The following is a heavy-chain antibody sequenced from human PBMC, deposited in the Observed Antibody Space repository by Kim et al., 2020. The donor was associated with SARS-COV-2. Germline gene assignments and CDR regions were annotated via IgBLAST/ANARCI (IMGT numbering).Heavy chain of an antibody. CDR2: IYYSGST. D-gene: IGHD3-3*01. V-gene: IGHV4-31*03. J-gene: IGHJ5*02. CDR1: GGSISSGGYY. Sequence: SETLSLTCTVSGGSISSGGYYWSWIRQHPGKGLEWIGDIYYSGSTYYNPSLKSRVTISVDTSKNQFSLKLSSVTAADAAVYYCARAQSTLSTIFVRKTLNWFDPWGQGTLVTVSS. CDR3: ARAQSTLSTIFVRKTLNWFDP.